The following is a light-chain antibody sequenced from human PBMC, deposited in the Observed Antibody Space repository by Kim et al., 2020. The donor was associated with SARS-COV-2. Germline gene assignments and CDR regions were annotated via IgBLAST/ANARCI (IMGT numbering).Light chain of an antibody. Sequence: DIQMTQSPSSLSASVGDRVTITCRASQSINSHLNWYQQKPGKAPKLLIYATSTLQSGVSSSFSGSGSGTDFTLTISSLHPDDFATYYCQQSYSTLHTFGQGTKLEI. CDR1: QSINSH. CDR2: ATS. V-gene: IGKV1-39*01. CDR3: QQSYSTLHT. J-gene: IGKJ2*01.